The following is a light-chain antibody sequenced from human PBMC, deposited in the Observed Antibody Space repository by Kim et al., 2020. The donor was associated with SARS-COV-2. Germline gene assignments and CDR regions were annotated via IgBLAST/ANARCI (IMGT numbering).Light chain of an antibody. CDR1: QGINTY. V-gene: IGKV1-9*01. J-gene: IGKJ4*01. Sequence: ASVGDRVTITCRASQGINTYLAWYQQRSGKAPKLLIYAASTLQSGVPSRFSGSGSGTEFTLTINSLQPEDFATYYCHQHNIYPLTFGEGTKVDIK. CDR3: HQHNIYPLT. CDR2: AAS.